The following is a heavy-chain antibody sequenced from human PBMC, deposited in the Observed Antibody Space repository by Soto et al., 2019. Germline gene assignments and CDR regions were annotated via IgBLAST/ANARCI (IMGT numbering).Heavy chain of an antibody. D-gene: IGHD3-22*01. CDR3: VRGGNPYHYATSGPGTFDK. V-gene: IGHV4-30-4*01. CDR1: GDSVSGGDSY. CDR2: TSFSGYT. J-gene: IGHJ4*02. Sequence: QVQLQESGPGLVKPSQTLSLTCTVSGDSVSGGDSYWSWIRQPPGKALEWIGYTSFSGYTSYSPSLKSRVTISVDMSKSQFSLRLTSVTAADTAIYYCVRGGNPYHYATSGPGTFDKWGQGTLDSVSS.